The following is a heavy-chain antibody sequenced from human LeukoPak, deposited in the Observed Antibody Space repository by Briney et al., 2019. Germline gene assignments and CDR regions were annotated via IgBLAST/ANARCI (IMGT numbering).Heavy chain of an antibody. D-gene: IGHD4-11*01. CDR3: AREYSNYEVYYMDV. Sequence: QTGGSLRLSCAASGSTFSSYWMSWVRQAPGKGLEWVANIKQDGSEKYYVDSVKGRFTISRDNAKNSLYLQMNSLRAEDTAVYYCAREYSNYEVYYMDVWGKGTTVTVSS. CDR1: GSTFSSYW. V-gene: IGHV3-7*01. J-gene: IGHJ6*03. CDR2: IKQDGSEK.